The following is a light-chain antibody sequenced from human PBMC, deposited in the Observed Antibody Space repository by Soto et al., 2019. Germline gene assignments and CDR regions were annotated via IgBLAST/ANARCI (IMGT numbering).Light chain of an antibody. CDR3: QHYSDWPT. CDR2: GAS. Sequence: EIVLTQSPGTLSLSPGERATLSCRASQSVSNNYLAWYQQKPGQAPRLLIYGASNRATDIPARFSGSGSGTEFTLTISSLQSGDCAVYFCQHYSDWPTFGQGTKVDIK. CDR1: QSVSNN. J-gene: IGKJ1*01. V-gene: IGKV3-15*01.